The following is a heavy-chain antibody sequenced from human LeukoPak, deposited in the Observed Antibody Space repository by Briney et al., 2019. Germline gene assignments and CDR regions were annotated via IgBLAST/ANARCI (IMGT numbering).Heavy chain of an antibody. D-gene: IGHD6-13*01. Sequence: SETLSLTCSVSGGYVISGISYWSWIRQPPGEGLEWIAYISDSGGSDYNPSLRGRVTISLDTSKNQFSLRLTSVTAADTAVYDCARVPAAGTGPDYWGQGTLVTVSS. CDR3: ARVPAAGTGPDY. CDR2: ISDSGGS. J-gene: IGHJ4*02. V-gene: IGHV4-61*01. CDR1: GGYVISGISY.